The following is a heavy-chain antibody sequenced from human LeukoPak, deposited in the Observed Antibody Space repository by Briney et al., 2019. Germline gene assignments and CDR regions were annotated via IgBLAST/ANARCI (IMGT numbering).Heavy chain of an antibody. D-gene: IGHD3-22*01. J-gene: IGHJ4*02. CDR2: IRYDGSNK. CDR3: ARVKGYDSSGYLDY. Sequence: GGSLRLSCAASGFTFSSYGMHWVRQAPGKGLEWVAFIRYDGSNKYYADSVKGRFTISRDNSKNTLYLQMNSLRAEDTAVYYCARVKGYDSSGYLDYWGQGTLVTVSS. V-gene: IGHV3-30*02. CDR1: GFTFSSYG.